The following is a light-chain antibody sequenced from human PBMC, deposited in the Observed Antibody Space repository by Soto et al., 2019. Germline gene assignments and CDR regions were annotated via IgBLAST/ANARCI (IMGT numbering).Light chain of an antibody. CDR1: QTLLHSNGYNY. Sequence: NVMTQSPLSLHLTPGGPAAISFRSSQTLLHSNGYNYLDWYLQMPGQSPQLLISLWSNRASGVPDRFSGSGSGTDFTLRIIRVEAEDVGVYYCMQALQPPPTFGQGTKVDIK. V-gene: IGKV2-28*01. CDR2: LWS. J-gene: IGKJ1*01. CDR3: MQALQPPPT.